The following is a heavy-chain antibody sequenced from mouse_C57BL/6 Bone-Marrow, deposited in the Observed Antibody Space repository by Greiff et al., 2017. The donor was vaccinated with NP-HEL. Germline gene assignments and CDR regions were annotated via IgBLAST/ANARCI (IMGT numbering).Heavy chain of an antibody. D-gene: IGHD1-1*01. CDR1: GYTFTNYW. Sequence: VMLVVSGAELVRPGTSVNLSCKASGYTFTNYWIGWAKQRPGHGLAWIGDIYPGGGYTNYNEKCKGKATLTADKSSSTAYMQFSSLTSEDSAVYYCARAADDGPYYFDYWGQGTTLTGAS. CDR2: IYPGGGYT. J-gene: IGHJ2*01. V-gene: IGHV1-63*01. CDR3: ARAADDGPYYFDY.